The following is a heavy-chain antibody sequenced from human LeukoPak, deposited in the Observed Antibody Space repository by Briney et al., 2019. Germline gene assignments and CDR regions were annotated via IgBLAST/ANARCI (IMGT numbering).Heavy chain of an antibody. V-gene: IGHV1-2*02. D-gene: IGHD4-17*01. CDR3: ARDKGAYGHNWFDP. CDR1: GYTFTGYY. Sequence: ASVKVSCKASGYTFTGYYMHWVRQAPGQGLEWMGWINPNSGGTNYAQKFQGRVTMTRDTSISTAYMELSRLRSDDTAVYCCARDKGAYGHNWFDPWGQGTLVTVSS. CDR2: INPNSGGT. J-gene: IGHJ5*02.